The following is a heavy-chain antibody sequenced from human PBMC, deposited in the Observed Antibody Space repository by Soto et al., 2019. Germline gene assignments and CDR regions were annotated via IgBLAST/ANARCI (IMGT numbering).Heavy chain of an antibody. V-gene: IGHV3-23*01. D-gene: IGHD3-16*01. Sequence: GGSLRLSCAASDSTIRRYAMSWVRQAPGKGLEWVSGITGNSARIYYADSVKGRFSISRDNSKNTLYLQMDTLRAEDTAVYYCAKNGDFDYDAFDVWGQGIVVTVSS. CDR3: AKNGDFDYDAFDV. J-gene: IGHJ3*01. CDR2: ITGNSARI. CDR1: DSTIRRYA.